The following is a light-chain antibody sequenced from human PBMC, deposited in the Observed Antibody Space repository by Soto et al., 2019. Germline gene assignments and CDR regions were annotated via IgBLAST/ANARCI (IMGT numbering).Light chain of an antibody. J-gene: IGKJ4*01. CDR2: WAA. V-gene: IGKV4-1*01. CDR3: QQYYITPLT. CDR1: QSVLYSTNNKNY. Sequence: DIVMTQSPDSLAVSLGERATINCKSSQSVLYSTNNKNYLAWYQQKPGQPPKLLIYWAATRESGVPDRFSGRGSETDFTHTISSLQAEDVAVYYCQQYYITPLTFGGGTKVEIK.